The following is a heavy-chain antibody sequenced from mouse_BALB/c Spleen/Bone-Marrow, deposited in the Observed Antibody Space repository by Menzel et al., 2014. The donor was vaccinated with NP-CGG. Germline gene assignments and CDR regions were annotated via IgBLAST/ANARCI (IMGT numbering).Heavy chain of an antibody. D-gene: IGHD2-1*01. CDR1: GYTFTTYT. CDR2: INPSSGYT. Sequence: QVQLQQPGAELVKPGASVKMSYKAFGYTFTTYTMHWVKQRPGQGLEWIGYINPSSGYTYYNQKFKDKATLTADKSPSAAYLQLSSLTSEDSAVYYCARVYGNYDAMDYWGQGTSVTVSS. V-gene: IGHV1S26*01. J-gene: IGHJ4*01. CDR3: ARVYGNYDAMDY.